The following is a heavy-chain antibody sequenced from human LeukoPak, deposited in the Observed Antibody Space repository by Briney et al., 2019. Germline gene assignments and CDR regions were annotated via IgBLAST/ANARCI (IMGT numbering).Heavy chain of an antibody. D-gene: IGHD3-10*01. J-gene: IGHJ6*03. Sequence: SETLSLTCTISGYSISSGYYWGWIRQPPGKGLEWIGSIYRSGNTYYNPSLKSRVTISVDTSKNQFSLKLSSVTAADTAVYYCARGPRGYYYYYMDVWGKGTTVTVSS. CDR3: ARGPRGYYYYYMDV. CDR2: IYRSGNT. CDR1: GYSISSGYY. V-gene: IGHV4-38-2*02.